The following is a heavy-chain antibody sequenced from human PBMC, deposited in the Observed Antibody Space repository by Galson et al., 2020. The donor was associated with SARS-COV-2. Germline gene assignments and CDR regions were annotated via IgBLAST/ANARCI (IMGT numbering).Heavy chain of an antibody. J-gene: IGHJ5*02. D-gene: IGHD3-10*01. CDR1: GYTFTGCY. CDR2: INPNSGGT. V-gene: IGHV1-2*06. Sequence: ASVKVSCKASGYTFTGCYMHWVRQAPGQGLEWMGRINPNSGGTNYAQKFQGRVTMTRDTSISTAYMELSRLRSDDTAVYYCARDIGFGELLNWFDPWGQGTLVTVSS. CDR3: ARDIGFGELLNWFDP.